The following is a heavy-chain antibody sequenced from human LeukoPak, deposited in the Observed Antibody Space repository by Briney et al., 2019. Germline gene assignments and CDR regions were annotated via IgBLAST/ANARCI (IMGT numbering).Heavy chain of an antibody. CDR3: ARIGYCYGSSGALDY. CDR1: GASISRSGYH. CDR2: IYDSGRP. D-gene: IGHD3-22*01. V-gene: IGHV4-39*01. J-gene: IGHJ4*02. Sequence: SDTQSLPCSVLGASISRSGYHWGAIRQPKAKGLERVGNIYDSGRPYYNASLQSRVSQSIGPSKNQSSIGLASMTAPDTVMIVCARIGYCYGSSGALDYWRGGTLVSVSS.